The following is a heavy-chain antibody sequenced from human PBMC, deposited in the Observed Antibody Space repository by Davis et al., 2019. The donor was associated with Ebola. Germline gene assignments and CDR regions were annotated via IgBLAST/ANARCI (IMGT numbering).Heavy chain of an antibody. Sequence: PGGSLRLSCTVSGGSISSYYWSWIRQPAGKGLEWIGRIYTSGSTNYNPSLKSRVTMSVDTSKNQFSLKLSSVTAADTAVYYCARGPTGAAAGNFDYWGQGTLVTVSS. V-gene: IGHV4-4*07. J-gene: IGHJ4*02. CDR3: ARGPTGAAAGNFDY. D-gene: IGHD6-13*01. CDR1: GGSISSYY. CDR2: IYTSGST.